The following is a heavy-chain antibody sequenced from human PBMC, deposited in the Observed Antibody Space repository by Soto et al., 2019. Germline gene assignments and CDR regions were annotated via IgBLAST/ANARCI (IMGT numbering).Heavy chain of an antibody. CDR3: AKDADSSGYYYGSKFDY. Sequence: GGSLRLSCAASGFTFSSYAMSWVRQAPGKGLEWVSAISGSGGSTYYADSVKGRFTISRDNSKNTLYLQMNSLRAEDTAVYYCAKDADSSGYYYGSKFDYWGQGTLVTVSS. J-gene: IGHJ4*02. CDR2: ISGSGGST. CDR1: GFTFSSYA. D-gene: IGHD3-22*01. V-gene: IGHV3-23*01.